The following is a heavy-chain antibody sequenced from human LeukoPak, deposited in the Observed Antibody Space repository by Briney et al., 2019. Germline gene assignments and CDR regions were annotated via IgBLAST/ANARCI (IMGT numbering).Heavy chain of an antibody. CDR2: INPNDGRT. D-gene: IGHD2-8*01. V-gene: IGHV1-46*01. J-gene: IGHJ4*02. CDR3: ARSYFRDARGGFDY. CDR1: GYTIFEFY. Sequence: ASVKVSCKASGYTIFEFYMHWVRQAPGQGLEWMGIINPNDGRTTDAQKFQGRVSMTSDTSTSTCYMELSSLRSEDTAVSYCARSYFRDARGGFDYWGQGTLVTVSS.